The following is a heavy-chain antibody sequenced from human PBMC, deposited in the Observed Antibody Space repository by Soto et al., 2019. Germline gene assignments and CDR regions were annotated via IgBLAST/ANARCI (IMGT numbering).Heavy chain of an antibody. Sequence: ASVKVSCKASGYTFTNYYMHWVRQAPGQGLEWMGVIHYSGATPTYAQKFQGRVTMARDTSTSTVYVELSSLTSEDTAMYYCARHVHGDYVVADYWGQGTLVTVSS. J-gene: IGHJ4*02. CDR1: GYTFTNYY. CDR2: IHYSGATP. V-gene: IGHV1-46*01. D-gene: IGHD4-17*01. CDR3: ARHVHGDYVVADY.